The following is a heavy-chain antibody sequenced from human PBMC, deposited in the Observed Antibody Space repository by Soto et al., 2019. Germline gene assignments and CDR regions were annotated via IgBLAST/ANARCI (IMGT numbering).Heavy chain of an antibody. CDR1: GYSFTSHY. CDR2: ISTYNGNT. Sequence: ASVKVSCKAIGYSFTSHYMHWVRQAPGQGLEWMGRISTYNGNTNYPQSLQGRLTLTTDESTSTAYMELSSLRSEDTAVYYCARDHYDSSGYHDYWGQGTLVTVSS. J-gene: IGHJ4*02. CDR3: ARDHYDSSGYHDY. D-gene: IGHD3-22*01. V-gene: IGHV1-18*04.